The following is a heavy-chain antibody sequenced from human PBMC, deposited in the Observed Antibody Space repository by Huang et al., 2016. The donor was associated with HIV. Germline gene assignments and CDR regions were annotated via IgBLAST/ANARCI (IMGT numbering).Heavy chain of an antibody. V-gene: IGHV3-30-3*01. Sequence: QVQLVESGGGVVQPGRSLRLSCAASGFSFANYAMHWVRQAPGKRLGWVTLISNDGSSRYYADSVKGRFTISRDNFKNALYLQMNRLRGDDTAVYYCTREYTVAGAFDLWGQGTMVTVSS. CDR2: ISNDGSSR. CDR1: GFSFANYA. J-gene: IGHJ3*01. D-gene: IGHD5-12*01. CDR3: TREYTVAGAFDL.